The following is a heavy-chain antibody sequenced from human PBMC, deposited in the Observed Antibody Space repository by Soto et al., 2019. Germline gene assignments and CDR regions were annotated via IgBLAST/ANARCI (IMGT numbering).Heavy chain of an antibody. J-gene: IGHJ6*02. Sequence: EVQLVESGGGLVQPGWSLRLSCAASGLIFSDYHMDWVRQAPGKGLEWVGRIRRKANSYTTEYAASVKGRFTISRDETKLTLYLQTNSLKSEDTTVYYCAMLGGWSGGSSGMDVWGQGTTVTVSS. CDR2: IRRKANSYTT. CDR1: GLIFSDYH. V-gene: IGHV3-72*01. CDR3: AMLGGWSGGSSGMDV. D-gene: IGHD6-19*01.